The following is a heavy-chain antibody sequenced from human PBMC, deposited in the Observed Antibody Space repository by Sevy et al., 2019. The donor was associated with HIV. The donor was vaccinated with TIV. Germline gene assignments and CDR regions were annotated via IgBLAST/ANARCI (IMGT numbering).Heavy chain of an antibody. CDR2: INHNEDT. CDR3: ARGTRAKYIWGSYRHGGFDY. V-gene: IGHV4-34*01. J-gene: IGHJ4*02. CDR1: GGSFTGYF. Sequence: SETLSLTCAVYGGSFTGYFRTWIRQPPGKGLEWLGEINHNEDTNYNPALKSRVTISLDMSRSQFSLKLTSVTAADTAVYYCARGTRAKYIWGSYRHGGFDYSGQGNLVTVSS. D-gene: IGHD3-16*02.